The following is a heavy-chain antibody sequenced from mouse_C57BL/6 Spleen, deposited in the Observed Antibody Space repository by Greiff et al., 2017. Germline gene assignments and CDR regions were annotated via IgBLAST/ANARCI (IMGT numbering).Heavy chain of an antibody. Sequence: VQLQQSGPELVKPGASVKISCKASGYAFSSSWMNWVKQRPGKGLEWIGRIYPGDGDTNYNGKFKGKATLTADKSSSTAYMQLSSLTSEDSAVYFCAYYYGSSYIFDYWGQGTTLTVSS. D-gene: IGHD1-1*01. CDR2: IYPGDGDT. CDR3: AYYYGSSYIFDY. CDR1: GYAFSSSW. V-gene: IGHV1-82*01. J-gene: IGHJ2*01.